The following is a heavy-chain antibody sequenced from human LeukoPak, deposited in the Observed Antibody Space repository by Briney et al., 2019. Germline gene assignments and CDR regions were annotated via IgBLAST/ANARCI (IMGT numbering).Heavy chain of an antibody. Sequence: GGSLRLSCAASGFTFSSYGMNWVRQAPGRGLEWVTFIRYDGSDKFYEDSVKGRFTISRDNSKNTLYLQMNSLRAEDTAVYYCAKGSHSSYYYDSSGFDYWGQGTLVTVSS. D-gene: IGHD3-22*01. CDR1: GFTFSSYG. CDR2: IRYDGSDK. J-gene: IGHJ4*02. V-gene: IGHV3-30*02. CDR3: AKGSHSSYYYDSSGFDY.